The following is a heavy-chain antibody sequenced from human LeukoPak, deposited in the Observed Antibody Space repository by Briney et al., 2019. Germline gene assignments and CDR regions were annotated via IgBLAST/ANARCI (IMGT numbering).Heavy chain of an antibody. D-gene: IGHD3-10*01. Sequence: GGSLRLSCAASGFTFSSYEMNWVRQAPGKGREWVSYISSSGSTIYYADSVKGRFTISRDNAKNSLYLQMNSLRAEDTAVYYCAREHTYYYGSGSTVWGQGTLVTVSS. V-gene: IGHV3-48*03. CDR2: ISSSGSTI. J-gene: IGHJ4*02. CDR1: GFTFSSYE. CDR3: AREHTYYYGSGSTV.